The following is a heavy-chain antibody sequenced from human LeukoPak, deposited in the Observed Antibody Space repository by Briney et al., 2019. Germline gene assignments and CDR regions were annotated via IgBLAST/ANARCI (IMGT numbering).Heavy chain of an antibody. V-gene: IGHV1-2*02. CDR2: INPNSGGT. J-gene: IGHJ4*02. D-gene: IGHD3-22*01. CDR3: ARVPADYYDSSGYYFDY. Sequence: ASVKVSCKASGYTFTGYYMHWVRQAPGQGLEWMGWINPNSGGTNYAQKFQGRVTITADKSTSTAYMELSSLRSEDTAVYYCARVPADYYDSSGYYFDYWGQGTLVTVSS. CDR1: GYTFTGYY.